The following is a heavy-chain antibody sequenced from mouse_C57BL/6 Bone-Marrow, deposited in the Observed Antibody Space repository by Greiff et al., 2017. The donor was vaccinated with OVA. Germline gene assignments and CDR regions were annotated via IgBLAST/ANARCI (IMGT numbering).Heavy chain of an antibody. J-gene: IGHJ2*01. D-gene: IGHD1-1*01. CDR1: GYAFSSYW. Sequence: VQLQQSGAELVKPGASVKISCKASGYAFSSYWMNWVKQRPGKGLEWIGQIYPGDGDTNYNGKFKGKATLTADKSSSTAYMQLSSLTSDDSAVYFCARAGSSPLDGFDYWGQGTTLTVSS. V-gene: IGHV1-80*01. CDR2: IYPGDGDT. CDR3: ARAGSSPLDGFDY.